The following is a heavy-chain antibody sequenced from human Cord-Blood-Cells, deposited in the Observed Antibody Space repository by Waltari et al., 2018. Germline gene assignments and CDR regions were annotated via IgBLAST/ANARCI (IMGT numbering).Heavy chain of an antibody. J-gene: IGHJ3*02. CDR3: ASTREYYYDSSGYYNAFDI. CDR1: GGSISSSSSY. Sequence: QLQLQESGPGLVKPSETLSLTCTVPGGSISSSSSYWGWIRQPPGKGLEWIGSIYYSGSTYYNPSLKSRVTISVDTSKNQFSLKLSSVTAADTAVYYCASTREYYYDSSGYYNAFDIWGQGTMVTVSS. V-gene: IGHV4-39*01. D-gene: IGHD3-22*01. CDR2: IYYSGST.